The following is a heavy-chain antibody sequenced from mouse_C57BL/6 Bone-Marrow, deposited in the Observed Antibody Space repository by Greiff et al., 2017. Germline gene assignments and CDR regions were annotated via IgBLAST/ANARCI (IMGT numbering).Heavy chain of an antibody. V-gene: IGHV1-26*01. Sequence: EVQLQQSGPELVKPGASVKISCKASGYTFTDYYMNWVKQSPGKSLEWIGDINPNNGGTSYNQKFKGKATLTVDKSSSTAYMELRSLTSEDSAVYYCARSKTAQAWAWFAYWGQGTRVTVSA. CDR1: GYTFTDYY. J-gene: IGHJ3*01. D-gene: IGHD3-2*02. CDR3: ARSKTAQAWAWFAY. CDR2: INPNNGGT.